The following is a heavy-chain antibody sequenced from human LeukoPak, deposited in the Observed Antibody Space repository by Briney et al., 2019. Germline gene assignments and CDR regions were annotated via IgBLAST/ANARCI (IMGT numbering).Heavy chain of an antibody. D-gene: IGHD5-24*01. J-gene: IGHJ4*02. Sequence: GGSLRLSCAASGFTLSSYSMNWVRQAPGKGLEWVSSISSSSYIYYADSVKGRFTISRDNAKNSLYLQMNSLRAEDTAVYYCARDARRDGYSYYFDYWGQGTLVTVSS. CDR1: GFTLSSYS. CDR2: ISSSSYI. CDR3: ARDARRDGYSYYFDY. V-gene: IGHV3-21*01.